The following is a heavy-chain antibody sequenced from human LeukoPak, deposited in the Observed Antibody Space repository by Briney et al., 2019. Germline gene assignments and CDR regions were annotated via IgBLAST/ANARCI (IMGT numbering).Heavy chain of an antibody. J-gene: IGHJ6*02. CDR3: AKSVEMATIMVYYYYGMDV. D-gene: IGHD5-24*01. CDR1: EFTFSDYY. CDR2: ISSSGGAT. Sequence: GGSLRLSCAASEFTFSDYYMSWIRQAPRKGLEWVSYISSSGGATHFADSVKGRFTISRDNSKNTLYLQMNSLRAEDTAVYYCAKSVEMATIMVYYYYGMDVWGQGTTVTVSS. V-gene: IGHV3-11*01.